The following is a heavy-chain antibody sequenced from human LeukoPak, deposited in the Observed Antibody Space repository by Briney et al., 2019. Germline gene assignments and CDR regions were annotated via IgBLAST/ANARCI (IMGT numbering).Heavy chain of an antibody. V-gene: IGHV3-30-3*01. Sequence: PGGSLRLSCAASGFTFSSYAMHWVRQAPGKGLEWVVSISYDGSNIYYADSVKGRFTISRDNSKNTLYLQMNSLRAEDTAVYYCARDAGTRGFDPWGQGTLVTVSS. CDR1: GFTFSSYA. D-gene: IGHD1-1*01. CDR3: ARDAGTRGFDP. CDR2: ISYDGSNI. J-gene: IGHJ5*02.